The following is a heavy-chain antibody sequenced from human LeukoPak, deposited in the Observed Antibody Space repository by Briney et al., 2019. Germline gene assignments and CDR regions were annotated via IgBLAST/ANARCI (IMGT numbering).Heavy chain of an antibody. CDR1: GGSISSSNW. D-gene: IGHD3-10*01. Sequence: SETLSLTCAVSGGSISSSNWWSWVRQPPGKGLEWIGEIYHSGSTSYNPSLKSRVTISVDKSKNQFSLKLSSVTAADTAVYYCARGLLWFGESTYYFDYWGQGTLVTVSS. V-gene: IGHV4-4*02. CDR2: IYHSGST. CDR3: ARGLLWFGESTYYFDY. J-gene: IGHJ4*02.